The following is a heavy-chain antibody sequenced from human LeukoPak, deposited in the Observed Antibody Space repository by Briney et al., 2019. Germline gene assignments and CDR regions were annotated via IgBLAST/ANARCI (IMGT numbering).Heavy chain of an antibody. CDR2: INPNSGGT. V-gene: IGHV1-2*02. CDR3: ARGLTYYYDSSGYSL. CDR1: GYTFTGYY. J-gene: IGHJ4*02. D-gene: IGHD3-22*01. Sequence: ASVKVSCKASGYTFTGYYMHWVRQAPGQGLEWMGWINPNSGGTNYAQKFQGRVTMTRDTSIRTPYMELSRLRSDDTAVYYCARGLTYYYDSSGYSLWGQGTLVTVSS.